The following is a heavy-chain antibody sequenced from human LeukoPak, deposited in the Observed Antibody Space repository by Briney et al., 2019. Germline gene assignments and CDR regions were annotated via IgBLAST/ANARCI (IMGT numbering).Heavy chain of an antibody. Sequence: GGPLRLSCAASGFTFSSYGMHWVRQAPGKGLEWVAVISYDGSNKYYADSVKGRFTISRDNSKNTLYLQMNSLRAEDTAVYYCAKDYTSSWYRIDYWGQGTLVTVSS. D-gene: IGHD6-13*01. J-gene: IGHJ4*02. CDR1: GFTFSSYG. CDR3: AKDYTSSWYRIDY. V-gene: IGHV3-30*18. CDR2: ISYDGSNK.